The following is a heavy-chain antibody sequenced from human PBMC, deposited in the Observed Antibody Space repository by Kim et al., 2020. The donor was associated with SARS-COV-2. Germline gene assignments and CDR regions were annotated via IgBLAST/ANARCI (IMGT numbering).Heavy chain of an antibody. Sequence: AYSVKGRFTISRDNSENTVYLQMNSLRAEATAIYYCAKTRGSYGAYYFDCWGQGTLVTVSS. J-gene: IGHJ4*02. D-gene: IGHD5-18*01. V-gene: IGHV3-23*01. CDR3: AKTRGSYGAYYFDC.